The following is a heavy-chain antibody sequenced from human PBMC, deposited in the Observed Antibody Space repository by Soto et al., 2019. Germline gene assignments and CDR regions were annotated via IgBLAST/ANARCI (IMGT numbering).Heavy chain of an antibody. V-gene: IGHV4-59*01. CDR3: ARSVAVPGAHIDY. CDR2: VYYTGST. CDR1: VGSISGSY. D-gene: IGHD6-19*01. Sequence: QVQLQESGPGLVKPSETLSLTCSVSVGSISGSYWSWIRQSPGKGLEWLGYVYYTGSTNYSPSLRSRVSISVDTSKNEFSLRLSSVTAADTAVYFCARSVAVPGAHIDYWGQGTQVTVSS. J-gene: IGHJ4*02.